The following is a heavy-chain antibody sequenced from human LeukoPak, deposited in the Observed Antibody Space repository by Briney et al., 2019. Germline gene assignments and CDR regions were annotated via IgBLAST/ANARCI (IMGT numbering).Heavy chain of an antibody. CDR3: AKDWEGDFWSAVTGFDP. D-gene: IGHD3-3*01. Sequence: GGSLRLSCAASGFTFSTYGMSWVRQAPGEGLEWVSALSGSGGSTYSAESVKGRFTITRDNSQTTLYLQMNSLRAEDTAVYYCAKDWEGDFWSAVTGFDPWGQGTLVTVSS. J-gene: IGHJ5*02. V-gene: IGHV3-23*01. CDR2: LSGSGGST. CDR1: GFTFSTYG.